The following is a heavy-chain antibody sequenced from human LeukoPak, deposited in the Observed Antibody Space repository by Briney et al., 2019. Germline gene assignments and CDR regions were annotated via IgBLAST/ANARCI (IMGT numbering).Heavy chain of an antibody. V-gene: IGHV1-3*01. CDR1: GYTFTSYA. J-gene: IGHJ4*02. Sequence: ASVKVSCKASGYTFTSYAMHWVRQAPGQRLEWMGWINAGNGNTKYSQKFQGRVTITRDTSASTAYMELSSLRSEDTAVYYCARDLKRAITFGGVIGLGYWGQGTLVTVSS. D-gene: IGHD3-16*02. CDR3: ARDLKRAITFGGVIGLGY. CDR2: INAGNGNT.